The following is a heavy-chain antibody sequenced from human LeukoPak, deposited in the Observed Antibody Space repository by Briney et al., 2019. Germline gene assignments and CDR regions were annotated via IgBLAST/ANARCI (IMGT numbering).Heavy chain of an antibody. CDR1: GFTFDDYA. V-gene: IGHV3-9*01. D-gene: IGHD2-2*01. Sequence: GGSLRLSCAASGFTFDDYAMHWVRQAPGKGLEWVSGITWNSGTIAYADSVKGRFTISRDNAKNSLYLQMNSLRAEDTALYYCAKEITPYQLHAVDYLSLGTLVTVS. J-gene: IGHJ4*02. CDR3: AKEITPYQLHAVDY. CDR2: ITWNSGTI.